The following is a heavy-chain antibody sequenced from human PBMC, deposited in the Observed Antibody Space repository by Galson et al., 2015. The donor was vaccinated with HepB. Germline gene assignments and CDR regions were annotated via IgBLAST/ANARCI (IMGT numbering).Heavy chain of an antibody. CDR1: GFTFSSYS. CDR3: ARAIYGDYVEYFQH. CDR2: ISSSSSTI. Sequence: SLRLSCAASGFTFSSYSMNWVRQAPGKGLEWVSYISSSSSTIYYADSVKGRFTISRDNAKNSLYLQMNSLRDEDTAVYYCARAIYGDYVEYFQHWGQGTLVTVSS. V-gene: IGHV3-48*02. D-gene: IGHD4-17*01. J-gene: IGHJ1*01.